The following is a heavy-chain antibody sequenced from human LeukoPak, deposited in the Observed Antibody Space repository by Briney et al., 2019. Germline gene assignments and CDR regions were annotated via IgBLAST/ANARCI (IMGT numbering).Heavy chain of an antibody. D-gene: IGHD3-10*01. Sequence: GASVKVSCKASGYTFTGYYMHWVRQAPGQGLEWMGWINPNSGGTNYAQKLQGRVTMTTDTSTSTAYMELRSLRSDDTAVYYCARDTGSGSYWNYWGQGTLVTVSS. CDR3: ARDTGSGSYWNY. J-gene: IGHJ4*02. CDR2: INPNSGGT. V-gene: IGHV1-2*02. CDR1: GYTFTGYY.